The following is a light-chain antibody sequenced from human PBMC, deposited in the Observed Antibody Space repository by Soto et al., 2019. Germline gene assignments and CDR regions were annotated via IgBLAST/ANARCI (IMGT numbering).Light chain of an antibody. CDR2: KAT. J-gene: IGKJ2*01. V-gene: IGKV1-5*03. Sequence: DIQMTQSPSTLSASVGDRVTITCRASESINTWLAWYQQRPGKAPNLLICKATSLQSGVSSRLSGSGSGTEFTLIISSLQPDYYATYYCQQYNVSAYTFGQGTKVQI. CDR1: ESINTW. CDR3: QQYNVSAYT.